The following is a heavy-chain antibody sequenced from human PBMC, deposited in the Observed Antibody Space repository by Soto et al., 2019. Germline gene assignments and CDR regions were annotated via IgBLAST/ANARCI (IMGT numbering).Heavy chain of an antibody. D-gene: IGHD3-22*01. Sequence: GGSLRLSCAASGFTFDDYTMHWVRQAPGKGLEWVSLISWDGGSRYYADSVKGRFTISRDNSKNSLYLQMNSLRTEDTALYFCAKDFRGVVSTPSYYGMDVWGHGTTVTVSS. CDR3: AKDFRGVVSTPSYYGMDV. J-gene: IGHJ6*02. CDR2: ISWDGGSR. CDR1: GFTFDDYT. V-gene: IGHV3-43*01.